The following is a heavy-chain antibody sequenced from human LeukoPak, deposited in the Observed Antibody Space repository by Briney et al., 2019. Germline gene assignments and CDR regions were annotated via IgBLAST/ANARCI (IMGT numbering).Heavy chain of an antibody. CDR1: GYTLTELS. D-gene: IGHD1-26*01. Sequence: VASVKVSCTVSGYTLTELSMHWVRQAPGKGLEWMGGFDPEDGETIYAQKFQGRVTMTEDTSTDTAYMELSSLRSEDTAVYYCATDGGRAVGASYDTAPFDYWGQGTLVTVSS. CDR2: FDPEDGET. V-gene: IGHV1-24*01. J-gene: IGHJ4*02. CDR3: ATDGGRAVGASYDTAPFDY.